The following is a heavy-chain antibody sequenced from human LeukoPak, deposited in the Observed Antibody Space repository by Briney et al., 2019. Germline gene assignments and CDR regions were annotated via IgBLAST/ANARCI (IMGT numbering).Heavy chain of an antibody. CDR1: GYSISSGHY. D-gene: IGHD6-13*01. Sequence: SETLSPTCAVSGYSISSGHYWGWIRQPPGKGLEWIGSIYHSGSTYYNPSLKSRVTISLDTSKNQFSLKLSSVTAADTAVYYCARGAVSGSSWAFDYWGQGTLVTVSS. CDR3: ARGAVSGSSWAFDY. CDR2: IYHSGST. J-gene: IGHJ4*02. V-gene: IGHV4-38-2*01.